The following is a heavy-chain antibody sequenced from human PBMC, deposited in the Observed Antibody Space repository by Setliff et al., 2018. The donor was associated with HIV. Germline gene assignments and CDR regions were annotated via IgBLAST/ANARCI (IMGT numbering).Heavy chain of an antibody. CDR3: ARHRRRGGDVDY. J-gene: IGHJ4*02. Sequence: SETLSLTCNVSGDSINSVSYNWAWIRQPPRKGLEWVGSIYYSGNTYYNPALKSRLTISIDTSKNYFSLQLTSVTAADTALYYCARHRRRGGDVDYWGQGTRGTVSS. D-gene: IGHD3-10*01. CDR1: GDSINSVSYN. V-gene: IGHV4-39*01. CDR2: IYYSGNT.